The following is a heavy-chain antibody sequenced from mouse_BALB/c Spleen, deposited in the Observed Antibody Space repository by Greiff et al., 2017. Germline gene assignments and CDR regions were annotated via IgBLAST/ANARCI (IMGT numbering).Heavy chain of an antibody. D-gene: IGHD2-3*01. CDR2: IYPYNGGT. J-gene: IGHJ1*01. Sequence: EVQLQESGPELVKPGASVKISCKASGYTFTDYNMHWVRQSHGKSLEWIGYIYPYNGGTGYNQKFKSKATLTVDNSSSTAYMELRSLTSEDSAVYYCARPLIYDGYYGYFDVWGAGTTVTVSS. CDR3: ARPLIYDGYYGYFDV. V-gene: IGHV1S29*02. CDR1: GYTFTDYN.